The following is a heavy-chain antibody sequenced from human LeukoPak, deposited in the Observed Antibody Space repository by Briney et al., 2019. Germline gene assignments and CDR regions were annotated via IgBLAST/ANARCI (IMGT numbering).Heavy chain of an antibody. D-gene: IGHD3-22*01. CDR1: GFTFSSYW. CDR3: TRAPSEIGGYYPEYFRR. V-gene: IGHV3-74*01. Sequence: GGSLRLSCAASGFTFSSYWMHWVRQAPGKGLVWVSRIKSDGSTNYADSVKGRFTISRDNAKNTVSLQMNSLRAEDTGVYYCTRAPSEIGGYYPEYFRRWGQGTLVTVSS. CDR2: IKSDGST. J-gene: IGHJ1*01.